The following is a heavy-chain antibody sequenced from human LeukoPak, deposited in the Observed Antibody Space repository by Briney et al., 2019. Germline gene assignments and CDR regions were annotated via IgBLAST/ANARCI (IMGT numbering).Heavy chain of an antibody. CDR3: ARGSSSTWGKIDY. D-gene: IGHD6-13*01. Sequence: ASVKVSCRASGYSFTSYGISWVRQAPGQGLEWMGWISTYNGNTNYAQKVQGRVTMTTDTSTSTAYMELSSLRSEDTAFYFCARGSSSTWGKIDYWGQGTLVTVSS. J-gene: IGHJ4*02. CDR2: ISTYNGNT. V-gene: IGHV1-18*01. CDR1: GYSFTSYG.